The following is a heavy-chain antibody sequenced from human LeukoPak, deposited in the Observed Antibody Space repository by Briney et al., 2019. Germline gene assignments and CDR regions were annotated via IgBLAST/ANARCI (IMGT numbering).Heavy chain of an antibody. CDR1: GFTFSSYA. CDR3: ARALGCSSTSCYAFGMDV. J-gene: IGHJ6*02. CDR2: MSYDGSNK. D-gene: IGHD2-2*01. Sequence: GGSLRLSCAASGFTFSSYAMHWVRQAPGKGLEWVAVMSYDGSNKYYADSVKGRFTISRDNSKNTLYLQMNSLRAEDTAVYYCARALGCSSTSCYAFGMDVWGQGTTVTVSS. V-gene: IGHV3-30*04.